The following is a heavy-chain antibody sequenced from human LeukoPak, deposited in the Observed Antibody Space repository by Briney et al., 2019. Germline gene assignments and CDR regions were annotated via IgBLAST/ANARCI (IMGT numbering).Heavy chain of an antibody. CDR1: GGSISSYY. J-gene: IGHJ4*02. CDR3: ARQNVKVGAPPFDF. D-gene: IGHD1-26*01. Sequence: SETLSLTCAVSGGSISSYYWSWIRQPPGKGLEWIGYIYYSGSTNYNPSLKSRVSISIDTSKNQFSLKLSSVTAADTAVYYCARQNVKVGAPPFDFWGQGTLVTVSS. V-gene: IGHV4-59*08. CDR2: IYYSGST.